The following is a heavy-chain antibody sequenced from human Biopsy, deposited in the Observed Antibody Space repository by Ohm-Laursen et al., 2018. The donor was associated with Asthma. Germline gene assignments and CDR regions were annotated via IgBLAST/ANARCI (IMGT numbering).Heavy chain of an antibody. J-gene: IGHJ6*02. CDR1: GYTFNSAG. D-gene: IGHD3-10*01. Sequence: ASVKVSCNTSGYTFNSAGITWVRQAPGQGLEWMGWISVYNGKTKVAQKLQDRVTMITDTSTSTAYMELRSLRSDDTAVYFCARAVDYSHYYGIDVWGQGTTVTVS. CDR2: ISVYNGKT. CDR3: ARAVDYSHYYGIDV. V-gene: IGHV1-18*01.